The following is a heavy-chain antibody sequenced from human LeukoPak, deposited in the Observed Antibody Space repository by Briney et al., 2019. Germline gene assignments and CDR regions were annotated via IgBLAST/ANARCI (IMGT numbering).Heavy chain of an antibody. J-gene: IGHJ3*02. V-gene: IGHV4-31*03. CDR2: IYYSGST. CDR1: GGSISSGGYY. CDR3: AREGLRWQQEDAFDI. Sequence: SETLSLTCTVSGGSISSGGYYWSWIRQHPGKGLEWIGYIYYSGSTYYNPSLKSRVTISVDTSKNQFSLKLSSVTAADTAVYYCAREGLRWQQEDAFDIWGQGTMVTVSS. D-gene: IGHD4-23*01.